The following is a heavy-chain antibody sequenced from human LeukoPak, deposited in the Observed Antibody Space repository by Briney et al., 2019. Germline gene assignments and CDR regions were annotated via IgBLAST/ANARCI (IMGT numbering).Heavy chain of an antibody. CDR2: IWYDGSNK. J-gene: IGHJ5*02. CDR1: GFTFSSYG. V-gene: IGHV3-33*01. D-gene: IGHD3-22*01. Sequence: GGSLRLSCAASGFTFSSYGMHWVRQAPGKGLEWVAVIWYDGSNKYCADSVKGRFTISRDNPKNTLYLQVNSLRAEDTAVYYCARARNDYDSSGFSALDLWGQGTLVTVSS. CDR3: ARARNDYDSSGFSALDL.